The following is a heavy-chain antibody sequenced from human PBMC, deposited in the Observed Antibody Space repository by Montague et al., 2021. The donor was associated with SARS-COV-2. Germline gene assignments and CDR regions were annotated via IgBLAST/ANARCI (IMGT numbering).Heavy chain of an antibody. CDR2: ISYTSGST. J-gene: IGHJ4*02. CDR1: GFSFRSYA. CDR3: AKGVDASGSYRSTLGY. Sequence: SLRLSCAASGFSFRSYAMNWVRQAPGKGLEWVSGISYTSGSTYYADSVKGRFTISRDKSKNTVYLQMNSLRAEDTAVYYCAKGVDASGSYRSTLGYWGQGTLVTVSS. V-gene: IGHV3-23*01. D-gene: IGHD3-10*01.